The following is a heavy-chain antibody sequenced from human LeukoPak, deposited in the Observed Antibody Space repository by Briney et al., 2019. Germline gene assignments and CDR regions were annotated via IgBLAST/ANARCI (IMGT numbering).Heavy chain of an antibody. D-gene: IGHD2-2*02. CDR3: ARVYCSSTSCYSYDSSGFDY. CDR1: GFTFSDYY. V-gene: IGHV3-11*04. CDR2: ISSSGSTI. Sequence: GGSLRLSCAASGFTFSDYYMSWIRQAPGKGLEWVSYISSSGSTIYYADSVKGRLTISRDNAKNSLYLQMNSLRAEDTAVYYCARVYCSSTSCYSYDSSGFDYWGQGTLVTVSS. J-gene: IGHJ4*02.